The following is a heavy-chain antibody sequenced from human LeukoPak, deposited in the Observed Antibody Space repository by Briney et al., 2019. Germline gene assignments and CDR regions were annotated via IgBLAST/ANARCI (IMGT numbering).Heavy chain of an antibody. V-gene: IGHV3-30-3*01. CDR3: ARGDFWSGSSGNYYYGMDV. J-gene: IGHJ6*02. CDR1: GFTFSSYA. D-gene: IGHD3-3*01. CDR2: ISYDGSNK. Sequence: GRSLRLSCTASGFTFSSYAMHWVRQAPGKGLEWVAVISYDGSNKYYADSVKGRFTISRDNSKNTLYLQMNSLRAEDTAVYYCARGDFWSGSSGNYYYGMDVWGQGTTVTVSS.